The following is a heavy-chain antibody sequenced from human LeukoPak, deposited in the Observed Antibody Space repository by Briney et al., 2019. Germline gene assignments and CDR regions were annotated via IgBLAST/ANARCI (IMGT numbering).Heavy chain of an antibody. CDR2: INHSGST. V-gene: IGHV4-34*01. CDR1: GGSFSGYY. J-gene: IGHJ3*02. Sequence: SETLSLTCAVYGGSFSGYYWSWIRQPPGKGLEWIGEINHSGSTNYNPSLKSRVTISVDTSKNQFSLKLSSVTAADTAVYYCARRYSSSLEGFDIWGQGTMVTVSS. D-gene: IGHD6-13*01. CDR3: ARRYSSSLEGFDI.